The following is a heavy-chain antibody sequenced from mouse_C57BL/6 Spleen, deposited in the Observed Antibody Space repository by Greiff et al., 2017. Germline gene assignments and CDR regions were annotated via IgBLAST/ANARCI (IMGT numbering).Heavy chain of an antibody. J-gene: IGHJ2*01. D-gene: IGHD6-1*01. CDR3: ARSPLPGDFDY. CDR2: IYPGDGDT. Sequence: QVQLQQSGAELVKPGASVKISCKASGYAFSSYWMNWVKQRPGKGLEWIGQIYPGDGDTNYNGKFKGKATLTADKSSSPAYMQLSSLTSEDSAVYFGARSPLPGDFDYWGQGTTLTVSS. V-gene: IGHV1-80*01. CDR1: GYAFSSYW.